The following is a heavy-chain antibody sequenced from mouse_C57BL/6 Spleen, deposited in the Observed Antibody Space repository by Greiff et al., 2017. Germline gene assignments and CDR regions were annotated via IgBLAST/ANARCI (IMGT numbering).Heavy chain of an antibody. CDR2: ISSGGDYI. V-gene: IGHV5-9-1*02. D-gene: IGHD3-2*02. CDR1: GFTFSSYA. J-gene: IGHJ3*01. CDR3: TREEENSSGPAWFAY. Sequence: EVKVVESGEGLVKPGGSLKLSCAASGFTFSSYAMSWVRQTPEKRLEWVAYISSGGDYIYYADTVKGRFTISRDNARNTLYLQMSSLKSEDTAMYYCTREEENSSGPAWFAYWGQGTLVTVSA.